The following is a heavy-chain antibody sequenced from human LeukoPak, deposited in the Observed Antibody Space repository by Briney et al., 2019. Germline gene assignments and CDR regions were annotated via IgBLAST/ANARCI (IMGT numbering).Heavy chain of an antibody. CDR2: IYHSGST. V-gene: IGHV4-38-2*02. J-gene: IGHJ5*02. CDR3: ARDGVFWSGYYMGLNWFDP. CDR1: GYSISSGYY. Sequence: PSETLSHTCTVSGYSISSGYYWGWIRQPPGKGVEGIGSIYHSGSTYYNPSLKSRVTISVDTSKNQLSLKLSSVTAGDTAVYYCARDGVFWSGYYMGLNWFDPWGQGTLVTVSS. D-gene: IGHD3-3*01.